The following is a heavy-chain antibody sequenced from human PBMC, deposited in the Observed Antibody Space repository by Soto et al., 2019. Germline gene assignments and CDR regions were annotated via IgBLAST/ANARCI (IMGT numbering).Heavy chain of an antibody. CDR2: INHSGST. J-gene: IGHJ6*02. D-gene: IGHD5-12*01. CDR3: ARGEEGYSGYERYGMDV. V-gene: IGHV4-39*07. Sequence: PSETLSLTCTVSGGSISSGDYYWSWIRQPPGKGLEWIGEINHSGSTNYNPSLKSRVTISVDTSKNQFSLKLSSVTAADMAVYYCARGEEGYSGYERYGMDVWGQGTTVTVSS. CDR1: GGSISSGDYY.